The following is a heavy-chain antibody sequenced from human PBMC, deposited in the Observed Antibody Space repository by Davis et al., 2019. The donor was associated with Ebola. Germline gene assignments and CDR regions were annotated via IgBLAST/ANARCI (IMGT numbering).Heavy chain of an antibody. V-gene: IGHV3-11*01. D-gene: IGHD4-11*01. Sequence: GESLKISCAASGFTFSDYYMSWIRQAPGKGLEWVSYISSSGSTKYYADSVKGRFTISRDNAENSLYLQMNSLRVEDTAVYYCAKVYNNYVFSPLDSWGQGTLATVSS. CDR2: ISSSGSTK. CDR1: GFTFSDYY. J-gene: IGHJ4*02. CDR3: AKVYNNYVFSPLDS.